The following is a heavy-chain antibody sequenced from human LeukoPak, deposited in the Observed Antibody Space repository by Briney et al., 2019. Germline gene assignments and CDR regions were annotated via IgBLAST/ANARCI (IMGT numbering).Heavy chain of an antibody. CDR3: ARDRRTTVTTYWFDP. D-gene: IGHD4-11*01. V-gene: IGHV3-33*08. CDR1: GFTFSGSA. CDR2: IWYDGSNK. J-gene: IGHJ5*02. Sequence: GGSLRLSCAASGFTFSGSAMHWVRQASGKGLEWVAVIWYDGSNKYYADSVKGRFTISRDNSKNTLYLQMNSLRAEDTAVYYCARDRRTTVTTYWFDPWGQGTLVTVSS.